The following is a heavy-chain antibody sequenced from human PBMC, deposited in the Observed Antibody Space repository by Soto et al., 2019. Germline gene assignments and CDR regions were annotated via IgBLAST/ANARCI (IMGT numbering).Heavy chain of an antibody. CDR3: ARGGETNSFYYYGMDV. CDR2: IDGSGSPI. D-gene: IGHD7-27*01. J-gene: IGHJ6*02. CDR1: GFTFTTSS. V-gene: IGHV3-48*02. Sequence: PXGSLSISSAASGFTFTTSSMNCVLQAQGKGLEWVSYIDGSGSPIYYADSVKGRFTISRDNAKNSLYLQMKSLRDEDTAVYYCARGGETNSFYYYGMDVWGQGTTVTVSS.